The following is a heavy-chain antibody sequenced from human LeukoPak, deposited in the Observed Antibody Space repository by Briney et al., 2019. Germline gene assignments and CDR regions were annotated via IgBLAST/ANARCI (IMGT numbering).Heavy chain of an antibody. J-gene: IGHJ5*02. V-gene: IGHV4-59*01. CDR3: ARGHAPVVAATGNWFDP. CDR1: GGSISSYY. CDR2: VYYSGST. D-gene: IGHD2-15*01. Sequence: IPSETLSLTCTVSGGSISSYYWSWIRQPPGKGLEWIGYVYYSGSTNYNPSLKSRVTISVDTSKNQFSLKLSSVTAADTAVYYCARGHAPVVAATGNWFDPWGQGTLVTVSS.